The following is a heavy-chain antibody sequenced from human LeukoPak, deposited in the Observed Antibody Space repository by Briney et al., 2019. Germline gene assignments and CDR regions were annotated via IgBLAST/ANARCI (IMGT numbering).Heavy chain of an antibody. CDR2: ISYDGSNK. V-gene: IGHV3-30*04. Sequence: PGGSLRLSCAASGFTFSSYAMHWVRQAPGKGLEWVAVISYDGSNKYYADSVKGRFTISRDNSKNTLYLQMNSLRAEDTAVYYCVSGRIVATTFNFDYWGQGTLVTVSS. J-gene: IGHJ4*02. CDR1: GFTFSSYA. D-gene: IGHD5-12*01. CDR3: VSGRIVATTFNFDY.